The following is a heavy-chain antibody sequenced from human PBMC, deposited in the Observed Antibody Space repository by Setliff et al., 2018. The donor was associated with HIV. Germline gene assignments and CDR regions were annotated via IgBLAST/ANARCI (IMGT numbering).Heavy chain of an antibody. CDR1: GYTLINYY. CDR3: ARWNTPDGGFDF. V-gene: IGHV1-46*01. Sequence: PRASVKVSCKASGYTLINYYMYWVRQAPGQGLEWMGIINPSGGSTSYAQKFQGRVTMTRDTSTSTVYMELNSLRSDDTAVYYCARWNTPDGGFDFWGQGTMVTVSS. CDR2: INPSGGST. J-gene: IGHJ3*01. D-gene: IGHD1-1*01.